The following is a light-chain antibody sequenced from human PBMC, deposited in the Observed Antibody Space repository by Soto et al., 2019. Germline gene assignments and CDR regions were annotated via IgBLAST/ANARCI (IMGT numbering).Light chain of an antibody. J-gene: IGKJ2*01. Sequence: ELVLTQSPGTLSMSPGERAILSCMASQSVRSNYLAWYQQKPGQAPRLLIYGAYRRATGIPDRFSGSGSGTVFTLTISRLEPEDSAVHFCQKYGGSQSLYTFGQGTQLE. CDR1: QSVRSNY. CDR2: GAY. V-gene: IGKV3-20*01. CDR3: QKYGGSQSLYT.